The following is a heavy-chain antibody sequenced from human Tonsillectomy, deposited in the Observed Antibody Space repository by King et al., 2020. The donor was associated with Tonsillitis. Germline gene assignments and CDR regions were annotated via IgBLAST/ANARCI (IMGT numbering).Heavy chain of an antibody. CDR3: ARDTLSDDLLWFGELLTVWDY. J-gene: IGHJ4*02. Sequence: QLVQSGAEVKKPGASVKVSCKASGYTFTSYGISWVRQAPGQGLEWMGWISAYNGNTNYAKKLQGRVTMTTDTSTSTAYMELRSLRSDDTAVYYCARDTLSDDLLWFGELLTVWDYWGQGTLVTVSS. CDR2: ISAYNGNT. D-gene: IGHD3-10*01. V-gene: IGHV1-18*04. CDR1: GYTFTSYG.